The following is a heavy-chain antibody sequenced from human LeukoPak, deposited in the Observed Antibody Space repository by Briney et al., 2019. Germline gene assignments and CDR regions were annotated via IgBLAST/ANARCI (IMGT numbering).Heavy chain of an antibody. CDR3: ARAFYSSGFFFDY. D-gene: IGHD6-19*01. CDR2: VYPGDSDT. V-gene: IGHV5-51*01. J-gene: IGHJ4*02. Sequence: GESLKISCKGSGYSFTSHWIGRVRQMPGKGLEWMGVVYPGDSDTRYSPSFRGQVIISADKSINTAYLQWSSLKASDTAMYYCARAFYSSGFFFDYWGQGTLVTVSS. CDR1: GYSFTSHW.